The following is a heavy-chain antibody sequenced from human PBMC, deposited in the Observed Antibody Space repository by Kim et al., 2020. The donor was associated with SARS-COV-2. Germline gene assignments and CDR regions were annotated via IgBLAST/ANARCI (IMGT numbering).Heavy chain of an antibody. D-gene: IGHD2-15*01. Sequence: KGRFTISRDNAKNSLYLQMNSLRAEDTAVYYCARDSPPYCSGGSCYPLDYWGQGTLVTVSS. CDR3: ARDSPPYCSGGSCYPLDY. J-gene: IGHJ4*02. V-gene: IGHV3-11*06.